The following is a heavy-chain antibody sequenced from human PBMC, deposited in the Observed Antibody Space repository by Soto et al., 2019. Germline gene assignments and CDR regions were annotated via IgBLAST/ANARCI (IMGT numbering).Heavy chain of an antibody. Sequence: QVQLVESGGGVVQPGRSLRLSCAASGFTFSSYAMHWFRQAPGKGLEWVAVISYDGSNKYYADSVKGRFTISRDNSKNTMYLQMNSLSAEDTAVYYCARDKIAVAGSGSFDSWGQGTMVTVSS. CDR3: ARDKIAVAGSGSFDS. V-gene: IGHV3-30-3*01. D-gene: IGHD6-19*01. CDR2: ISYDGSNK. J-gene: IGHJ3*02. CDR1: GFTFSSYA.